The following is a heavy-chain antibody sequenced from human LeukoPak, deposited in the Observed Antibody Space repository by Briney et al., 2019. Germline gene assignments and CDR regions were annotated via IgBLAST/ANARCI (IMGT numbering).Heavy chain of an antibody. D-gene: IGHD1-26*01. Sequence: GRSLRLSCAASGFTFSSYAMHWVRQAPGKGLEWVAVISYDGSNKYYADSVKGRFTISRDNSKNTLYLQMNSLRAEDTAVYYFARDSEKFDYGGQEPRVTFP. CDR3: ARDSEKFDY. J-gene: IGHJ4*02. CDR1: GFTFSSYA. V-gene: IGHV3-30-3*01. CDR2: ISYDGSNK.